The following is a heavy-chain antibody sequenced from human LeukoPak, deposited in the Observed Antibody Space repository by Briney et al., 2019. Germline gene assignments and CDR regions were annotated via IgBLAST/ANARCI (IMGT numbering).Heavy chain of an antibody. CDR2: IYPGGSDL. V-gene: IGHV5-51*01. CDR1: GFSFTNYW. CDR3: ARHVVNLAVPGAAIWTDA. D-gene: IGHD6-19*01. J-gene: IGHJ4*02. Sequence: GESLKISCKASGFSFTNYWIVWVRQRPGKGLEYMGFIYPGGSDLRYSPSFQGQVTISVDKSITTAYLQWSSLKAAATAMYYCARHVVNLAVPGAAIWTDAGGQRTQVTVSS.